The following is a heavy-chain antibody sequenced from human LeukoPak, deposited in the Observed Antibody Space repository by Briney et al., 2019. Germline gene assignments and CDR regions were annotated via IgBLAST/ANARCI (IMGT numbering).Heavy chain of an antibody. CDR2: INPGDSDT. V-gene: IGHV5-51*01. J-gene: IGHJ4*02. D-gene: IGHD2-15*01. CDR3: ARRYCSGGTCYYFDY. CDR1: GYSFTSHW. Sequence: GESLKISCKGSGYSFTSHWIGWVRQMPGKGLEWMGIINPGDSDTGYSPSFQGQVTISADKSIGTAYLQWSSLKASDTAMYYCARRYCSGGTCYYFDYWGQGTLVTVSS.